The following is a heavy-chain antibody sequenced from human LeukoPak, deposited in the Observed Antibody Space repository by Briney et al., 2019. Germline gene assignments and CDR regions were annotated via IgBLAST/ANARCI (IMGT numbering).Heavy chain of an antibody. D-gene: IGHD2-15*01. CDR3: ARGDIVVVVAATPGFDY. V-gene: IGHV1-2*02. CDR2: INPNSGGT. Sequence: ASVKVSCKASGYTFTGYYMHWVRQAPGQGLEWMGWINPNSGGTNYAQKFQGRVTMTRDTSISTAYMELSRLRSDDTAVYYCARGDIVVVVAATPGFDYWGQGTLVTVSS. J-gene: IGHJ4*02. CDR1: GYTFTGYY.